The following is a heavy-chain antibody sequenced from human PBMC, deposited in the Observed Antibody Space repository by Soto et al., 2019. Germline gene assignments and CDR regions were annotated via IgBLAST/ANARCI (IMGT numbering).Heavy chain of an antibody. Sequence: EVQLVESGGGLVQPGGSLRLSCAASGFTFSDHHMDWVRQAPGKGLEWVGRARNKANSYTTAYAASVKGRFTISRDDSKNSLSLQMNSLKTEDTAVYFCARLMVTSFDLWGQGTLVTVSS. D-gene: IGHD2-8*01. CDR3: ARLMVTSFDL. J-gene: IGHJ4*02. CDR1: GFTFSDHH. V-gene: IGHV3-72*01. CDR2: ARNKANSYTT.